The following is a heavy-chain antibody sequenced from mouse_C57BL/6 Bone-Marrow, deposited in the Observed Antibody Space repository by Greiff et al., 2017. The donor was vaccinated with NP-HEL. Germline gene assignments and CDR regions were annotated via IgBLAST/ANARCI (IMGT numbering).Heavy chain of an antibody. CDR2: INPSSGYT. CDR3: ASRDYGSSYGWYFDV. Sequence: VQLQQSGAELAKPGASVKLSCKASGYTFTSYWMHWVKQRPGQGLEWIGYINPSSGYTKYNQKFKDKATLTADKSSSTAYMQLSSLTYEDSAVYYCASRDYGSSYGWYFDVWGTGTTVTVSS. V-gene: IGHV1-7*01. J-gene: IGHJ1*03. CDR1: GYTFTSYW. D-gene: IGHD1-1*01.